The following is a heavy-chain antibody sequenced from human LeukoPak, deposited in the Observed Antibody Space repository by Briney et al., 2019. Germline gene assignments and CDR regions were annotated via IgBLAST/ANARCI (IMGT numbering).Heavy chain of an antibody. J-gene: IGHJ6*02. CDR3: AKRHFDWSTNYYCGMDV. CDR1: GFTFSSYA. D-gene: IGHD3-9*01. V-gene: IGHV3-23*01. CDR2: ISGNAVNI. Sequence: GGSLRLSCAASGFTFSSYAMSWLRQAPGKGLEWVSGISGNAVNIFYADSVKGGFTISRDNSNNTLFLLMNSLRAEDTAVYYCAKRHFDWSTNYYCGMDVWGQGTTVTVSS.